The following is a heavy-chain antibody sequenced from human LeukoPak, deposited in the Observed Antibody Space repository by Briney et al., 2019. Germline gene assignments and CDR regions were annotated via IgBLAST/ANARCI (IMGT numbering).Heavy chain of an antibody. J-gene: IGHJ5*02. Sequence: PSETLSPTCAVYGAFFSGYYWSWIRPPPGEGLGWIGKINHSGSTNYNPSLKSRVTISVDTSKNQFSLKLSSVTAADTAVYYCARKENYINWFDRWGQGTLVTVSS. V-gene: IGHV4-34*01. CDR3: ARKENYINWFDR. CDR2: INHSGST. CDR1: GAFFSGYY. D-gene: IGHD1-7*01.